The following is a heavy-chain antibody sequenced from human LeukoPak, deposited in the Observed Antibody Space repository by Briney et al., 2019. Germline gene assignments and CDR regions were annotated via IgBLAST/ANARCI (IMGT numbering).Heavy chain of an antibody. Sequence: GGSLRLSCAASGFTVSSNYMSWVRQAPGKGLEWVSVIYSGGSTYYADSVKGRFTISRHNSKNTLYLQMNSLRAEDTAVYYCARVTSFRLLHYYYGMDVWGQGTTVTVSS. CDR1: GFTVSSNY. V-gene: IGHV3-53*04. CDR2: IYSGGST. CDR3: ARVTSFRLLHYYYGMDV. D-gene: IGHD3-22*01. J-gene: IGHJ6*02.